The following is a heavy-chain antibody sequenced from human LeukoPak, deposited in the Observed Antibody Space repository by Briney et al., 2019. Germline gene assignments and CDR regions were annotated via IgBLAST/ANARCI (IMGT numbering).Heavy chain of an antibody. CDR1: GGSISSGSYY. J-gene: IGHJ6*03. D-gene: IGHD3-9*01. V-gene: IGHV4-61*02. CDR2: IYTSGST. Sequence: PSETLSLTCTVSGGSISSGSYYWSWIRQPAGKGLEWIGRIYTSGSTNYNPSLKSRVTISVDTSKNQFSLKLSSVTAADTAVYYCARDLAILGGSLYYYYYMDVWGKGTTVTISS. CDR3: ARDLAILGGSLYYYYYMDV.